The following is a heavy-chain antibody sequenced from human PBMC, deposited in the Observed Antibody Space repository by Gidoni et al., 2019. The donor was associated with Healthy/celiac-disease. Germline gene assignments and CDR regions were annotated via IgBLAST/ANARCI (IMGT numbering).Heavy chain of an antibody. Sequence: EVQLVESGGGMVKPGGSLRLSCAASGFTFSSYSMNWVRQAPGKGLEWVSSISSSSSYIYYADSVKGRFTISRDNAKNSLYLQMNSLRAEDTAVYYCARGFSGYGLNGAFDIWGQGTMVTVSS. J-gene: IGHJ3*02. CDR1: GFTFSSYS. D-gene: IGHD5-12*01. V-gene: IGHV3-21*01. CDR3: ARGFSGYGLNGAFDI. CDR2: ISSSSSYI.